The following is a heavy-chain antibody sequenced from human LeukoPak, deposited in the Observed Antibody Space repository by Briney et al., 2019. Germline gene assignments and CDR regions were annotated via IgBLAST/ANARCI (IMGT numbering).Heavy chain of an antibody. Sequence: SETLSLTCTVSGGSISSSSYYWGWIRQPPGKGLEWIGSIYYSGGTYYNPSLKSRVTISVDTSKNQFSLKLSSVTAADTAVYYCGVCSNWFDPWGQGTLVTVSS. CDR1: GGSISSSSYY. D-gene: IGHD3-10*02. CDR3: GVCSNWFDP. V-gene: IGHV4-39*01. J-gene: IGHJ5*02. CDR2: IYYSGGT.